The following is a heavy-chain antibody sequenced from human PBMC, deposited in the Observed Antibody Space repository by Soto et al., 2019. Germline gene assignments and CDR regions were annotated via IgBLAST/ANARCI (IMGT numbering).Heavy chain of an antibody. V-gene: IGHV4-59*01. CDR3: ARRYGASFDY. D-gene: IGHD4-17*01. CDR2: IYYSGST. Sequence: QVQLQESGPGLVKPSETLSLPCPVSGGSISSSYWSWIRQPPGKGLEWIGYIYYSGSTNYNPSLKSRVTISVDTSKNQFSLKLSSVTAADTAVYYCARRYGASFDYWGQGTLVTVSS. CDR1: GGSISSSY. J-gene: IGHJ4*02.